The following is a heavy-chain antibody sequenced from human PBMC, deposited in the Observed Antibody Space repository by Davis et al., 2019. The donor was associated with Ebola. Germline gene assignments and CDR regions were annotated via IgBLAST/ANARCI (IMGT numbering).Heavy chain of an antibody. CDR2: ISGSGGST. D-gene: IGHD2-15*01. J-gene: IGHJ3*01. V-gene: IGHV3-23*01. CDR3: AKDTPNIWFDV. CDR1: GFTFSSYA. Sequence: GESLKISCAASGFTFSSYAMSWVRQAPGKGLEWVSAISGSGGSTYYADSVKGRFTISRDNSKNTLYLQMNGLRVEDSAIYYCAKDTPNIWFDVWGQGTKVAVS.